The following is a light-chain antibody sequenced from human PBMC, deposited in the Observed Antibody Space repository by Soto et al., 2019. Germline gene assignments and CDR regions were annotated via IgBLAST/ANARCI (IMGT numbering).Light chain of an antibody. CDR1: QSVSSY. Sequence: EIVLTQSPATQSLSPGERATLSCRASQSVSSYLAWYQQKPGQAPRLLIYDASNRATGIPARFSGSGSGTDFTLTISSLEPEHFAVYYCQQRSNWGFTFGPGTKVDIK. V-gene: IGKV3-11*01. CDR2: DAS. J-gene: IGKJ3*01. CDR3: QQRSNWGFT.